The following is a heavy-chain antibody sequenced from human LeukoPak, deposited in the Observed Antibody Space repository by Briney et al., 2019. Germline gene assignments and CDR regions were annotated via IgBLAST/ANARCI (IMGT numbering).Heavy chain of an antibody. CDR1: GYTLSTYT. CDR3: AREVAI. J-gene: IGHJ4*02. V-gene: IGHV1-3*01. Sequence: ASVKVSCKASGYTLSTYTMHWLRQAPGQRPEWMGCIYAGNGNVKYSQNFQARVTITRDASANTAYLELSSLRSEDTAVYYCAREVAIWGQGTLVTVSS. D-gene: IGHD2-15*01. CDR2: IYAGNGNV.